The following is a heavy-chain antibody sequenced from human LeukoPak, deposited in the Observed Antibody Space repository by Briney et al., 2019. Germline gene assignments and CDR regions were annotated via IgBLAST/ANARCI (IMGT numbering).Heavy chain of an antibody. D-gene: IGHD5-18*01. V-gene: IGHV4-34*01. J-gene: IGHJ4*02. CDR3: ARGRQYSY. CDR1: GGSFSGYH. Sequence: KPSETLSLTCAVYGGSFSGYHWSWIRQPPGKGLEWIGEINHSGSTNYNPSLKSRVTISVDTSKNQFSLKLSSVTAADTAVYYCARGRQYSYWGQGTLVTVSS. CDR2: INHSGST.